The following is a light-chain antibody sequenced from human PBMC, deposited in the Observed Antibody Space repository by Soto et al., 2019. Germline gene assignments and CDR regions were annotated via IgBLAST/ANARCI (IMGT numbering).Light chain of an antibody. J-gene: IGKJ1*01. CDR2: KAS. V-gene: IGKV1-5*03. CDR3: QQYINRWT. CDR1: QSISTW. Sequence: DIQMTQSPSTLSASVGDRVTITCRASQSISTWLAWYQQKPGKAPKLLIYKASSLESGVPSRFSGSGSGTEFTLTFSSLKPDDFATYYCQQYINRWTFGQGPKVDIK.